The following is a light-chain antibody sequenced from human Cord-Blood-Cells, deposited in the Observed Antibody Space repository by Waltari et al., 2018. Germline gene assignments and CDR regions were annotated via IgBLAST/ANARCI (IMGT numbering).Light chain of an antibody. Sequence: DIQMTQSPSTLSASVADRVTTTCRASQSISSWLAWYQQKPGKAPKRLIYKASSLESGVPSRFSGSGSGTEFTLTISSLQPDDFATYYCQQYNSYSRTFGQGTKVEIK. V-gene: IGKV1-5*03. CDR2: KAS. CDR3: QQYNSYSRT. CDR1: QSISSW. J-gene: IGKJ1*01.